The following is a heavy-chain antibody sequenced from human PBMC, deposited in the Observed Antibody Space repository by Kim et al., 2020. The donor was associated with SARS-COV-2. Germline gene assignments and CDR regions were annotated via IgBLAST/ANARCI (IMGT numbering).Heavy chain of an antibody. CDR3: ARVPAGVFRWFDP. V-gene: IGHV4-59*13. J-gene: IGHJ5*02. Sequence: SETLSLTCTVSGGYLTDYYWSWIRQSPGKGLEWIGYIFDSGSTKYNPSLKSRATLSIDTSRNQFSLKLTSVTAADTAVYYCARVPAGVFRWFDPWGRGIHVTVSS. CDR2: IFDSGST. D-gene: IGHD3-10*01. CDR1: GGYLTDYY.